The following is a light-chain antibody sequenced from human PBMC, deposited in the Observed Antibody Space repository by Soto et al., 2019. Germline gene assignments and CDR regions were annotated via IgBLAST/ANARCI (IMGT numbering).Light chain of an antibody. J-gene: IGLJ2*01. CDR3: GTWDSSLSAVL. CDR2: DNN. CDR1: SSNIGNNY. V-gene: IGLV1-51*01. Sequence: QSVLTQPPSVSAAPGQKVTISCSGSSSNIGNNYVSWYQQLPGTAPKLLIYDNNRRPSGIPDRFSGSKSDTSATLGITGLQTGDEADYYCGTWDSSLSAVLFGGGTQLTVL.